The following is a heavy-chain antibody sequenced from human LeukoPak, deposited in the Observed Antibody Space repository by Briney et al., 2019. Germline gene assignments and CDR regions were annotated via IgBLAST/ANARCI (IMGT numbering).Heavy chain of an antibody. CDR2: ISSRSTTI. Sequence: GGSLRLSCAASRFTFSSYSMNWVRQAPGKGLEWVSYISSRSTTIYYADSVKGRFTISRDNAKNSLFLEMNSLRAEDTATYYCARGPRGYSGSATGYFFDFWGQGTLVTVSS. J-gene: IGHJ4*02. D-gene: IGHD5-12*01. CDR3: ARGPRGYSGSATGYFFDF. V-gene: IGHV3-48*04. CDR1: RFTFSSYS.